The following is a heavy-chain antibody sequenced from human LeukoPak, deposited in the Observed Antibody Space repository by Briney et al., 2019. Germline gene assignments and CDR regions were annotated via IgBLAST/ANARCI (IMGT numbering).Heavy chain of an antibody. V-gene: IGHV3-23*01. J-gene: IGHJ4*02. CDR2: ISGSGGST. CDR1: GFTFSSYA. Sequence: GGSLRLSCAASGFTFSSYAMSWVRQAPGKGLEWVLGISGSGGSTYYADSVKGRFTISRDNSKSTLFLQMNSLRAEDTAVYYCAKKEIAEAFDYWGQGTLVTVSS. CDR3: AKKEIAEAFDY. D-gene: IGHD6-13*01.